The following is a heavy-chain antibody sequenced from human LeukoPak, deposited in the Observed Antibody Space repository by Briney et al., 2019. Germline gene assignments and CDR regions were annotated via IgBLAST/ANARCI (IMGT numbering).Heavy chain of an antibody. D-gene: IGHD1-26*01. V-gene: IGHV3-53*01. CDR1: GFTVSSNC. J-gene: IGHJ4*02. CDR3: AREILRDGSYLIED. Sequence: QSGGSLRLSCAASGFTVSSNCMNWVRQAPGKGLEWVSLICSGDSTYYVDSVKGRFTISRDNSKNTLYLQMNSLRADDTAVYYCAREILRDGSYLIEDWGQGILVTVSS. CDR2: ICSGDST.